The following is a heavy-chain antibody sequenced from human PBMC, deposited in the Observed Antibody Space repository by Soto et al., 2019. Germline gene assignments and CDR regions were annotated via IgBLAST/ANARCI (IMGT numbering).Heavy chain of an antibody. CDR2: IKQDGSNK. CDR3: ARDPNSSGWYPHAFDI. D-gene: IGHD6-19*01. CDR1: GFTFSTYW. J-gene: IGHJ3*02. V-gene: IGHV3-7*01. Sequence: GGSLRLSCVASGFTFSTYWMSWVRLAPGKGLEWVATIKQDGSNKYYADSVKGRFAISRDNSKNTLYLQMNSLRAEDTAVYYCARDPNSSGWYPHAFDIWGQGTMVTVSS.